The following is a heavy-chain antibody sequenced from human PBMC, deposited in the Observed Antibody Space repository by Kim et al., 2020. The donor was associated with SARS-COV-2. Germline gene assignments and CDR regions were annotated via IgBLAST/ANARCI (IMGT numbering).Heavy chain of an antibody. CDR1: GYSISSGYY. CDR2: IYHSGRT. CDR3: ARGVSGSYYSVDY. Sequence: SETLSLTCTVSGYSISSGYYWGWIRQPPGKGLEWIGSIYHSGRTYYNPSLKSRVTISVDTSKNQFSLKLSSVTAADTAVYYCARGVSGSYYSVDYWGQG. V-gene: IGHV4-38-2*02. J-gene: IGHJ4*02. D-gene: IGHD1-26*01.